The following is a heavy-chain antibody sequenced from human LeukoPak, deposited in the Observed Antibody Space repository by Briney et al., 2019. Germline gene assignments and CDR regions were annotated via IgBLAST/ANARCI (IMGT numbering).Heavy chain of an antibody. CDR2: ISSSSSYI. V-gene: IGHV3-21*04. CDR3: AKPVRGSNRPYYFDY. J-gene: IGHJ4*02. D-gene: IGHD1-26*01. CDR1: GFTFSSYS. Sequence: GGSLRLSCAASGFTFSSYSMNWVRQAPGKGLEWVSSISSSSSYIYYADSVKGRFTISRDNAKNSLYLQMDSLRAEDTAVYYCAKPVRGSNRPYYFDYWGQGTLVTVSS.